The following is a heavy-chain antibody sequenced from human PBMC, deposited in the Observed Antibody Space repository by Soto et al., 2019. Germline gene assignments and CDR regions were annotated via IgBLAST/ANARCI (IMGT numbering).Heavy chain of an antibody. CDR2: ISSNSATI. D-gene: IGHD4-17*01. Sequence: EVQLVESGGGLVQPGRSLRLSCVASGFIADDYAMHWVRQAPGKGLEWVSRISSNSATINYADSVKGRFTICRDNAKISLFLQINSVRPEDTAFYYCVKDMKWGGMTTILYFDSWGQGTLVTVSS. V-gene: IGHV3-9*02. CDR3: VKDMKWGGMTTILYFDS. CDR1: GFIADDYA. J-gene: IGHJ4*02.